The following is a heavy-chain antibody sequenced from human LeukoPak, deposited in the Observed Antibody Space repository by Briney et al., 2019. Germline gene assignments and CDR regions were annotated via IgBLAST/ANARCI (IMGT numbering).Heavy chain of an antibody. CDR2: ITNSGGST. D-gene: IGHD6-13*01. CDR1: GFTFSSYA. CDR3: AKGSSSSRPYYFDY. Sequence: GGSLRLSCAASGFTFSSYAMSWVRQAPGEGLEWVSAITNSGGSTYYADSVKGRLTISRDNSKNTLYLQMNSLRAEDTAIYYCAKGSSSSRPYYFDYWGQGTLVTVSS. J-gene: IGHJ4*02. V-gene: IGHV3-23*01.